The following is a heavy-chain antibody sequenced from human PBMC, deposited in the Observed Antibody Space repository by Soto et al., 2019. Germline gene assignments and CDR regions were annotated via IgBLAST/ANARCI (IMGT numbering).Heavy chain of an antibody. CDR1: GYTFPHYG. V-gene: IGHV1-18*01. J-gene: IGHJ4*02. CDR2: ISAYNGNT. CDR3: ARDHPDSSSWYYFDY. D-gene: IGHD6-13*01. Sequence: GASVKVSCKPSGYTFPHYGISWVRQAPGQGLEWMGWISAYNGNTNYAQKLQGRVTMTTDTSTSTAYMELRSLRSDDTAVYYCARDHPDSSSWYYFDYWGQGTLVTVSS.